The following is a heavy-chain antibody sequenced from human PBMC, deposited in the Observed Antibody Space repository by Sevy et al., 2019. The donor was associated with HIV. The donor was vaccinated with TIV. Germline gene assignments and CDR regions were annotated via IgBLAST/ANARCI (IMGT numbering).Heavy chain of an antibody. J-gene: IGHJ6*03. D-gene: IGHD4-17*01. CDR3: AMGGASTVTTLYYNMDV. CDR1: GGTFSSYA. Sequence: ASVKVSCKASGGTFSSYAISWVRQAPGQGLEWMGGIIPIFGTANYTQKFQGRVTITADKSTSTAYMELSSLRSEDTAVYYCAMGGASTVTTLYYNMDVWGKGTTVTVSS. V-gene: IGHV1-69*06. CDR2: IIPIFGTA.